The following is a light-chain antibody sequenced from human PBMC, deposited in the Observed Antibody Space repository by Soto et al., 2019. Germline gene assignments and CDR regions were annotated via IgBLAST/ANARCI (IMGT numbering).Light chain of an antibody. CDR2: DAS. Sequence: EIVVTQSPATLSLSPGERATLSCRAIQSVSSYLAWYQQRPGQPPRLLIFDASNRATGIPDRFSGSGSGTDFTLTISRLEPEDFAVYYCQQRSNWPPSITFGQGTRLEIK. J-gene: IGKJ5*01. CDR3: QQRSNWPPSIT. CDR1: QSVSSY. V-gene: IGKV3-11*01.